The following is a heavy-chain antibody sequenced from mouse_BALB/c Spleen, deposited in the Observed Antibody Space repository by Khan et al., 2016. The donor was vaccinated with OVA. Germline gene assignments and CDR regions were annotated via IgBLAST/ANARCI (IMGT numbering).Heavy chain of an antibody. Sequence: EVQLVESGGDLVKPGGSLKLSCAASGFTFSTYGMSWVRQTADRRLEWVATVSTGGSYTYYPDSVKGRFTISRDNAKKTLYLQMNSLKSEDTAMFYCTRLAYYYDSEGFAYWGQGTLVTVSA. V-gene: IGHV5-6*01. J-gene: IGHJ3*01. CDR2: VSTGGSYT. CDR1: GFTFSTYG. CDR3: TRLAYYYDSEGFAY. D-gene: IGHD1-1*01.